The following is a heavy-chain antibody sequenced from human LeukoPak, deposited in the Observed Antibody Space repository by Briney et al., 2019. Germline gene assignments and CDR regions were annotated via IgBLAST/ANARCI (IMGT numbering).Heavy chain of an antibody. CDR2: TRNKANSYTT. Sequence: GGSLRLSCAASRFTFSDHYMDWVRQAPGKGLEWVGRTRNKANSYTTEYAASVKGTFTISRDDSKNSLYLQMNSLKTEDTTEDYCGGDCYESQPPLHNWFDPWGQGTLVTVSS. CDR1: RFTFSDHY. CDR3: GGDCYESQPPLHNWFDP. J-gene: IGHJ5*02. V-gene: IGHV3-72*01. D-gene: IGHD2-15*01.